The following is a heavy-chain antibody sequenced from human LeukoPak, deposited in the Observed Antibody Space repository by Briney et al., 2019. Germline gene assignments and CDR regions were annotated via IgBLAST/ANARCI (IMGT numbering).Heavy chain of an antibody. V-gene: IGHV3-23*01. Sequence: GGSLRLSCEASGFTFSNHNMNWVRQAPGKGLEWVSAIGGTGDSTYYADSMKGRFTISRDNSKNTLYLQMNSLRAEDTAIYYCAKPYDTSGNYWAPFDYWGQGTLVTVSS. CDR2: IGGTGDST. D-gene: IGHD3-22*01. J-gene: IGHJ4*02. CDR3: AKPYDTSGNYWAPFDY. CDR1: GFTFSNHN.